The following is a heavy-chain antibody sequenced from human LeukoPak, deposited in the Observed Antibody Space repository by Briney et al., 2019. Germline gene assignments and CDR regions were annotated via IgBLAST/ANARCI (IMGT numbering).Heavy chain of an antibody. CDR1: GLTFINFG. CDR3: ARAAYYYGSGYYFDY. D-gene: IGHD3-10*01. V-gene: IGHV4-34*01. CDR2: INHSGST. J-gene: IGHJ4*02. Sequence: PGGSLRLSCAASGLTFINFGMTWIRQPPGKGLEWIGEINHSGSTNYNPSLKSRVTISVDTSKNQFSLKLSSVTAADTAVYYCARAAYYYGSGYYFDYWGQGTLVTVSS.